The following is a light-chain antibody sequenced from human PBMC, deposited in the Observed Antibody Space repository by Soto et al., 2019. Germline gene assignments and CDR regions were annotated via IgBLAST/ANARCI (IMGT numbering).Light chain of an antibody. CDR1: NSDVGDYNY. V-gene: IGLV2-14*01. CDR2: EVS. Sequence: QSALTQPASVSGSPGQSITISCTGTNSDVGDYNYVSWYQQHPGKAPKLIIYEVSNRPSGISDRFSASKSGNTASLTISGLQAEDEADYYCSSYTSSSTPLYVFGTGTKLTVL. CDR3: SSYTSSSTPLYV. J-gene: IGLJ1*01.